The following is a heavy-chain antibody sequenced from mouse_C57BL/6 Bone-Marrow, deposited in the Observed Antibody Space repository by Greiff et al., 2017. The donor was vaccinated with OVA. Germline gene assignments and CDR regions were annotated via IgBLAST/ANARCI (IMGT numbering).Heavy chain of an antibody. CDR1: GFTIKNTY. J-gene: IGHJ3*01. CDR3: ARSNCPARFAY. CDR2: IDPANGNT. D-gene: IGHD2-5*01. V-gene: IGHV14-3*01. Sequence: VQLQQSVAELVRPGASVKLSCTASGFTIKNTYMHWVQQRPEQGLEWIGRIDPANGNTNDAPKFQGKATITADTSSNTAYLQLSSLTSEDTALYYCARSNCPARFAYWGQGTLVTVSA.